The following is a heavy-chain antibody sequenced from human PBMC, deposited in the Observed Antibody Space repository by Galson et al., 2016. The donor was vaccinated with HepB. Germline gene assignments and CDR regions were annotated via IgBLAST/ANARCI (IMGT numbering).Heavy chain of an antibody. J-gene: IGHJ4*02. CDR3: ASSHPRTAYFNY. V-gene: IGHV4-39*01. D-gene: IGHD5-18*01. CDR2: IHYSGST. Sequence: TLSLTCTVSGGSISSTTYYWGWIRQPPGKGLEWIGSIHYSGSTYYNPSLKSRVTISVDTSKSHFSLELTSVTAADTAVYYCASSHPRTAYFNYWGQGTPVTVSS. CDR1: GGSISSTTYY.